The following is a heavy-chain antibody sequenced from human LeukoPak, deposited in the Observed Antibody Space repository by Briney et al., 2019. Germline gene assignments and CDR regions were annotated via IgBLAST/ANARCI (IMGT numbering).Heavy chain of an antibody. J-gene: IGHJ4*02. D-gene: IGHD3-9*01. V-gene: IGHV4-39*01. Sequence: SETLSLTCTVSGGSISSDSYSPPWIRQPPGKGLEWIGYMYHTGTSYYNPSLKSRVTISVDTSKNQFSLKLSSVTAEDTAVYYCARHFGWVGGNVDYWGQGTQVTVSS. CDR1: GGSISSDSYS. CDR3: ARHFGWVGGNVDY. CDR2: MYHTGTS.